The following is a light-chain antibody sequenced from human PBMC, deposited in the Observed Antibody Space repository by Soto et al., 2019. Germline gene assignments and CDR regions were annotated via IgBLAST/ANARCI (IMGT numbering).Light chain of an antibody. V-gene: IGLV2-14*01. CDR2: EVT. Sequence: QSALTQPASVSGSPGQSITISCTGSSSDVGGYNYVSWYQHHPGKAPKLIIFEVTNRPSGVSNRFSGSKSGNTASLTISGLQAEDEADYYCSSLTSSSTRGVFGTGTKRTVL. CDR1: SSDVGGYNY. CDR3: SSLTSSSTRGV. J-gene: IGLJ1*01.